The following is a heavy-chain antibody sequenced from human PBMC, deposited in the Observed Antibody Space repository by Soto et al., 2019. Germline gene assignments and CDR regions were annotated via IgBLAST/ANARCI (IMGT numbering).Heavy chain of an antibody. CDR3: ARTRGPYDSSDSFDV. CDR1: GFTFSSYA. CDR2: IWFDDGSNK. J-gene: IGHJ3*01. V-gene: IGHV3-33*01. Sequence: QVQLVESGGGVVQPGRSLRLSCEASGFTFSSYAMHWVRQAPGKGLEWVAVIWFDDGSNKYYADSVKGRFTISRDNSKNTLYLQMNSLRSEDTAVYYCARTRGPYDSSDSFDVWGQGTMVTVSS. D-gene: IGHD3-10*01.